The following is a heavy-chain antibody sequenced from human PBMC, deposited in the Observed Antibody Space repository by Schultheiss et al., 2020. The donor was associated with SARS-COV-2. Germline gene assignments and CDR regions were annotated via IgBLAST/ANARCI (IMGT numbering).Heavy chain of an antibody. CDR3: ARDRDCSSTSCYTVFGDAFDI. V-gene: IGHV3-72*01. CDR1: GFTLSDHY. J-gene: IGHJ3*02. Sequence: GESLKISCAASGFTLSDHYIDWLRQAPGKGLEWVGRSRPKAKRYTTEYAASVKGRFTISRDNSKNTLYLQMNSLRAEDTAVYYCARDRDCSSTSCYTVFGDAFDIWGQGTMVTVSS. D-gene: IGHD2-2*02. CDR2: SRPKAKRYTT.